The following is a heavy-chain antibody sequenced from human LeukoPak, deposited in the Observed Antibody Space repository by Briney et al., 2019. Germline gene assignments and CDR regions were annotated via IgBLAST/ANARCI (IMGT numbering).Heavy chain of an antibody. Sequence: PGESLRLSCAASGFTFSSHSMNWVRQAPGKGLEWVSSISTSSSYIYYADSVKGRFTISRDNSKNTLYLQMNSLRAEDTAVYYCAKEALLWFGELWSIHSWFDPWGQGTLVTVSS. CDR2: ISTSSSYI. CDR1: GFTFSSHS. V-gene: IGHV3-21*04. D-gene: IGHD3-10*01. J-gene: IGHJ5*02. CDR3: AKEALLWFGELWSIHSWFDP.